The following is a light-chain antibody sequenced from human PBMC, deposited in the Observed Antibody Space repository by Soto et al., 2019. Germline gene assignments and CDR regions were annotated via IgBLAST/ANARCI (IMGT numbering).Light chain of an antibody. V-gene: IGLV2-8*01. CDR2: EVY. CDR1: SSDVGSYNY. J-gene: IGLJ2*01. CDR3: SAYAGSSTWV. Sequence: QSAPTQPPSASGSPGQSVTFSCTGTSSDVGSYNYVSWYQQYPGKAPKLMIYEVYKRHSGVPDRFSGSKSGNTASLTVSGLQPEDEADYYCSAYAGSSTWVFGGGTKLTVL.